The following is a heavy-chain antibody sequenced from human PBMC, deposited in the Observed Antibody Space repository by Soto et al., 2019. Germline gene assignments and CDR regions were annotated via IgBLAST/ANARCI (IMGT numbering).Heavy chain of an antibody. CDR2: IDPSDSYT. Sequence: GESLKISCKGSGYSFTSYWISWVRQMPGKGLEWMGRIDPSDSYTNYSPSFQGHVTISADKSISTAYLQWSSLKASDTAMYYCASDRTDYDILTGYYNYYYYGMDVWGQGTTVTVSS. D-gene: IGHD3-9*01. CDR1: GYSFTSYW. V-gene: IGHV5-10-1*01. CDR3: ASDRTDYDILTGYYNYYYYGMDV. J-gene: IGHJ6*02.